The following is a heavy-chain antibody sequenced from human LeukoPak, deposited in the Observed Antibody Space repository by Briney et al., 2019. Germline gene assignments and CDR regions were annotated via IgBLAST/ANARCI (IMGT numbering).Heavy chain of an antibody. J-gene: IGHJ4*02. Sequence: GGSLRLSCAASGFTVSSNYMSWVRQAPGKGLEWVSVIYSGGSTYYADSVKGRFTISRDNSKNTLYLQMNSLRAEDTAVYYCARAPSSGWYSSFDYWGQGTLVTVSS. CDR3: ARAPSSGWYSSFDY. CDR2: IYSGGST. CDR1: GFTVSSNY. V-gene: IGHV3-53*01. D-gene: IGHD6-19*01.